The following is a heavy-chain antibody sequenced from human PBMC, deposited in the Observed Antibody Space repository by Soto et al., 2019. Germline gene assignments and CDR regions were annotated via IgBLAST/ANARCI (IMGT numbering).Heavy chain of an antibody. V-gene: IGHV1-69*01. Sequence: QVQLVPSGTEVKEPGSSVKVSCKASGGSFSTSSFVWVRQGPGQGLEWMGGIIPIFSRTNLAQKFQGRVTFTADDSTRTTYMELRSLTSEDKAIYYCARDVVRSTAGDSWGQGTLVTVSS. D-gene: IGHD3-10*01. CDR3: ARDVVRSTAGDS. J-gene: IGHJ4*02. CDR2: IIPIFSRT. CDR1: GGSFSTSS.